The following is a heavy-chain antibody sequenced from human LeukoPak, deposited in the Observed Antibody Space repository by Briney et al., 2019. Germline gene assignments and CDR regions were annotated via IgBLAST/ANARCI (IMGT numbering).Heavy chain of an antibody. J-gene: IGHJ3*02. D-gene: IGHD1-1*01. CDR2: ISGSGGST. V-gene: IGHV3-23*01. CDR1: GFTFSSYA. Sequence: GGSLRLSCAASGFTFSSYAMSWVRQAPGKGLEWVSAISGSGGSTYYADSVKGRFTISRDDSKNTLYLQMNSLRAEDTAVYYCAKDPDDDGAFDIWGQGTMVTVSS. CDR3: AKDPDDDGAFDI.